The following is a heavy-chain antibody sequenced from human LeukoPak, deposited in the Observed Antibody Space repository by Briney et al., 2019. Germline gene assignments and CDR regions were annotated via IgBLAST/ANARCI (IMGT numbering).Heavy chain of an antibody. CDR3: ARGYGYNSGY. J-gene: IGHJ4*02. CDR1: GFTFSSYA. CDR2: ISSSSSYI. V-gene: IGHV3-21*01. D-gene: IGHD5-24*01. Sequence: PGGSLRLSCAASGFTFSSYAMSWVRQAPGKGLEWVSAISSSSSYIYYADSVKGRFTISRDNAKNSLYLQMNSLRAGDTAVYYCARGYGYNSGYWGQGTLVTVSS.